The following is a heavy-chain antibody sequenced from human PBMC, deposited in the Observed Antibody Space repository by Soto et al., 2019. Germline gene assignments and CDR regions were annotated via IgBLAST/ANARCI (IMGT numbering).Heavy chain of an antibody. J-gene: IGHJ5*02. D-gene: IGHD3-22*01. CDR2: ISAYNGNT. V-gene: IGHV1-18*01. CDR3: ARDTYHYDSSGSLQWFDP. Sequence: ASVKVSCKASGYTFTSYGISWVRQAPGQGLEWMGWISAYNGNTNYAQKLQGRVTMTTDTSTSTAYMELRSLRSDDTAVYYCARDTYHYDSSGSLQWFDPWGQGTLVTVSS. CDR1: GYTFTSYG.